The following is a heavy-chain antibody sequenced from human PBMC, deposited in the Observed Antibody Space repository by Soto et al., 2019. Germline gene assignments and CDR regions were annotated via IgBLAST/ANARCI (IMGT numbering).Heavy chain of an antibody. CDR2: IIPIFGTA. CDR3: ARVRGSKSGGGMDV. CDR1: VGTFSSYA. Sequence: QVQLVQSGAEVKKPGSSVKVSCKASVGTFSSYAISWVRQAPGQGLEGMGGIIPIFGTANYAQKFQGRVTITADESTSTAYMELSSLRSEDTAVYYCARVRGSKSGGGMDVWGQGTTVTVSS. D-gene: IGHD3-10*01. V-gene: IGHV1-69*01. J-gene: IGHJ6*02.